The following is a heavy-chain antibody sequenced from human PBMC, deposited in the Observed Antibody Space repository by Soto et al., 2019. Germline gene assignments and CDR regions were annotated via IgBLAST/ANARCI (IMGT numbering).Heavy chain of an antibody. CDR3: ARKKPGAMVRIDSGMDV. CDR1: GFIFSTYG. D-gene: IGHD3-10*01. CDR2: IWYDGSNK. V-gene: IGHV3-33*01. J-gene: IGHJ6*02. Sequence: QVQLVESGGGVVQPGRSLRLSCAASGFIFSTYGMHWVRQAPGKGLEWVAVIWYDGSNKYYADSVKGRFTISRDNSKNPRSLKINGRRAGNKSGYYGARKKPGAMVRIDSGMDVGAQGTPVPFSS.